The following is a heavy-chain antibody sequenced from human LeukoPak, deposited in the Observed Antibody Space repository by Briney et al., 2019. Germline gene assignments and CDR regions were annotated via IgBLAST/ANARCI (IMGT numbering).Heavy chain of an antibody. D-gene: IGHD2-2*02. J-gene: IGHJ4*02. Sequence: SVKVSCKASGYTFTGYYMHWVRQAPGQGLEWMGEIIPIFGTANYAQKFQGRVTITADESTSTAYMELSSLRSEDTAVYYCARVPYCSSTSCYTPYHYWGQGTLVTVSS. CDR1: GYTFTGYY. CDR3: ARVPYCSSTSCYTPYHY. V-gene: IGHV1-69*13. CDR2: IIPIFGTA.